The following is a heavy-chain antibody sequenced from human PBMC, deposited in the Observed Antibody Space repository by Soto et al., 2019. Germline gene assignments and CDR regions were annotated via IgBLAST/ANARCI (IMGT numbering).Heavy chain of an antibody. CDR3: VGGQFRGS. D-gene: IGHD2-15*01. CDR1: GFTFTDYY. J-gene: IGHJ4*02. Sequence: QVQLVQSGAEVKKPGASVKVSCEASGFTFTDYYIHWVRPSPGQGLEWMGWINPSSGGTKSAQQFQGRVTMTRDTSISAAYMALSGLTSDDTAGDYCVGGQFRGSWGQGALVTVSS. V-gene: IGHV1-2*02. CDR2: INPSSGGT.